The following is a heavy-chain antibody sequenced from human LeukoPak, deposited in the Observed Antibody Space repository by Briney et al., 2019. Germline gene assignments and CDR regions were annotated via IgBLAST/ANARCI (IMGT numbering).Heavy chain of an antibody. CDR3: ARERGRWLQKFDF. D-gene: IGHD5-24*01. Sequence: ASVKASCKASGYTFTGYYMHWVRQAPGQGLEWMGWINPNSGGTNYAQKFQGRVTMTRDTSISTAYMELSRLRSDDTAVYYCARERGRWLQKFDFWGQGTLVTVSS. CDR1: GYTFTGYY. CDR2: INPNSGGT. J-gene: IGHJ4*02. V-gene: IGHV1-2*02.